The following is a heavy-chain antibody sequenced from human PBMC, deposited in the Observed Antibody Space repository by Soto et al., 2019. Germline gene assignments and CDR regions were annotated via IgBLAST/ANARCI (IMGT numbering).Heavy chain of an antibody. J-gene: IGHJ5*02. CDR3: ARAHSSRITYLWFDP. D-gene: IGHD3-10*01. CDR1: GFTFSSYS. V-gene: IGHV3-21*01. Sequence: GGSLRLSCAASGFTFSSYSMNWVRQAPGKGLEWVSSISSSSSYIYYADSVKGRFTISRDNAKNSLYLQMNSLRAEDTAVYYCARAHSSRITYLWFDPWGQGTLVTVSS. CDR2: ISSSSSYI.